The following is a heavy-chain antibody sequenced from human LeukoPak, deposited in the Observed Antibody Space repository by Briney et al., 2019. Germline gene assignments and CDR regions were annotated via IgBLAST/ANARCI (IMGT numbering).Heavy chain of an antibody. CDR3: ARREWLALDY. CDR2: ISSNGGST. V-gene: IGHV3-64*01. Sequence: GGSLRLSCAASGFTFSSYAMHWVRQAPGKRLEYVSAISSNGGSTYYANSVKGRFTISRDKSKNTLYLQMGSLRAEDMAVYYCARREWLALDYWGQGTLVTVSS. J-gene: IGHJ4*02. D-gene: IGHD6-19*01. CDR1: GFTFSSYA.